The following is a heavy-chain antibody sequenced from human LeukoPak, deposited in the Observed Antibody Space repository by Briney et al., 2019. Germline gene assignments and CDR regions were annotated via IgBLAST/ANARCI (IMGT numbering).Heavy chain of an antibody. CDR3: ARGVVSGWFGELYYFDY. CDR2: IYYSGST. D-gene: IGHD3-10*01. J-gene: IGHJ4*02. Sequence: PSETLSLTCTVSGGSISSYYWSWIRQPPGKGLEWIGSIYYSGSTYYNPSLKSRVTISVDTSKNQFSLKLSSVTAADTAVYYCARGVVSGWFGELYYFDYWGQGTLVTVSS. CDR1: GGSISSYY. V-gene: IGHV4-59*12.